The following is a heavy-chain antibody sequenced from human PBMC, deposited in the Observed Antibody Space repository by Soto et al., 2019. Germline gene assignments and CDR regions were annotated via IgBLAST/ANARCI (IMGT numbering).Heavy chain of an antibody. J-gene: IGHJ2*01. D-gene: IGHD6-6*01. CDR3: ARGRTAVAARRVGRSYFDL. CDR1: GGSFSGYY. Sequence: SETLSLTCAVYGGSFSGYYWSWIRQPPGKGLEWIGEINHSGSTNYNPSLKSRVTISVDTSKNQFSLKLSSVTAADTAVYYCARGRTAVAARRVGRSYFDLWGRGTLVTVSS. V-gene: IGHV4-34*01. CDR2: INHSGST.